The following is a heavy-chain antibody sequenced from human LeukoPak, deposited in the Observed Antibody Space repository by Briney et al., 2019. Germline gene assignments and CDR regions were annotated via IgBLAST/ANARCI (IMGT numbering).Heavy chain of an antibody. CDR3: ARIRTGFGVAFDY. V-gene: IGHV4-59*01. Sequence: SETLSLTCTVSGGSISSYYWSWIRQPPGKGLEWIGYIYYSGSTNYNPSLKSRVTISVDTSKNQFSLELSSVTAADTAVYYCARIRTGFGVAFDYWGQGTLVTVSS. J-gene: IGHJ4*02. CDR1: GGSISSYY. D-gene: IGHD3-10*01. CDR2: IYYSGST.